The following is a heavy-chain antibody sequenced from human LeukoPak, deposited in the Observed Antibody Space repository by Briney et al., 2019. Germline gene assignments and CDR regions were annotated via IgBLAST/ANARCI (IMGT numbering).Heavy chain of an antibody. V-gene: IGHV3-21*01. CDR2: ISSSSSYI. CDR1: GFTFSTYS. D-gene: IGHD3-10*01. Sequence: PGGSLRLSCAASGFTFSTYSMKWVRQAPGKGLEWVSSISSSSSYIYYADSVKGRFTISRDNAKNSLYLQMNSLRAEDTAVYYCARDGSMVRGAEFDPWGQGTLVTVSS. CDR3: ARDGSMVRGAEFDP. J-gene: IGHJ5*02.